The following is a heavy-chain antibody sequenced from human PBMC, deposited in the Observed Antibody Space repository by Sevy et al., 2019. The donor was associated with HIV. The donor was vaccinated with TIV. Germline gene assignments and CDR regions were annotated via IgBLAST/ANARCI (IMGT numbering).Heavy chain of an antibody. J-gene: IGHJ4*02. CDR3: ARGTYDILTGYYLTLFDY. V-gene: IGHV3-7*04. CDR2: IKQDGSEK. CDR1: GFTFSSYW. D-gene: IGHD3-9*01. Sequence: GGSLRLSCAASGFTFSSYWMSWVRQAPGKGLEWVANIKQDGSEKYYVDSVKGRFTISRDNPKNSLYLQMNSLRAEDTAVYYCARGTYDILTGYYLTLFDYWGQGTLVTVSS.